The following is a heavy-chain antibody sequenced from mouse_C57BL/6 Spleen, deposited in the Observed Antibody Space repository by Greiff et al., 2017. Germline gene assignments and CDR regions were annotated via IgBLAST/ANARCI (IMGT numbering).Heavy chain of an antibody. CDR3: ARWGLRRVGAMDY. CDR1: GYTFTSYW. Sequence: VQLQQPGAELVKPGASVKMSCKASGYTFTSYWITWVKQRPGQGLEWIGDIYPGSGSTNYNEKFKSKATLTVDTSSSTAYMQLSSLTSEDSAVYYCARWGLRRVGAMDYWGQGTSVTVSS. CDR2: IYPGSGST. V-gene: IGHV1-55*01. D-gene: IGHD2-4*01. J-gene: IGHJ4*01.